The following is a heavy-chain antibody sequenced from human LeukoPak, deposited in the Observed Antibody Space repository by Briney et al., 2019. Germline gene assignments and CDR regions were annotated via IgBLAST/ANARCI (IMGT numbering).Heavy chain of an antibody. D-gene: IGHD1-1*01. CDR2: ISWNSGSI. Sequence: PGGSLRLSCAASGFTFDDYAMHWVRQAPGKGLEWVSGISWNSGSIGYADSVKGRFTISRDNAKNSLYLQMNSLRPEDTAVYFCASGELDSLYYFDYWGQGTLVTVSS. CDR1: GFTFDDYA. J-gene: IGHJ4*02. CDR3: ASGELDSLYYFDY. V-gene: IGHV3-9*01.